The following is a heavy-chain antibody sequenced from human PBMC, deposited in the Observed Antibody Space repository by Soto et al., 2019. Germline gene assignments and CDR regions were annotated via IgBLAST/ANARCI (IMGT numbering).Heavy chain of an antibody. CDR1: GGSISSGGYY. CDR2: IYYSGST. D-gene: IGHD3-22*01. J-gene: IGHJ6*02. CDR3: ARAGSYDSSGYTPYYYGMDV. Sequence: SETLSLTCTVSGGSISSGGYYWSWIRQHPGKGLEWIGYIYYSGSTYYNPSLKSRVTISVDTSKNQFSLKLSSVTAADTAVYYCARAGSYDSSGYTPYYYGMDVWGQGTTVTVS. V-gene: IGHV4-31*03.